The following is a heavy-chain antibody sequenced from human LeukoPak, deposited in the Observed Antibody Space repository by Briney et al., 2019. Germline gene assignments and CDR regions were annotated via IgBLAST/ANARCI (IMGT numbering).Heavy chain of an antibody. J-gene: IGHJ3*02. CDR2: ISYDGSNK. CDR3: AKGGLYNWNDGDAFDI. D-gene: IGHD1-20*01. V-gene: IGHV3-30*18. CDR1: RFTFSSYG. Sequence: PGRSLRLSCAASRFTFSSYGMHWVRQAPGKGLEWVAVISYDGSNKYYADSVKGRFTISRDNSKNTLYLQMNSLRAEDTAVYYCAKGGLYNWNDGDAFDIWGQGTMVTVSS.